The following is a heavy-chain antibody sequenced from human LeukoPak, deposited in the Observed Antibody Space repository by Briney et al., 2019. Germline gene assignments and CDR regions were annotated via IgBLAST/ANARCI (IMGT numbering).Heavy chain of an antibody. Sequence: GGSLRLSCAASGFTFSSYSMNWVRQAPGKGLEWVSSISSSSSYIYYADSVKGRFTISRDNAKNSLYLQMNSLRAEDTAVYYCARGRSDYIVMDVWGQGTTVTVSS. D-gene: IGHD4-11*01. V-gene: IGHV3-21*01. CDR1: GFTFSSYS. CDR3: ARGRSDYIVMDV. J-gene: IGHJ6*02. CDR2: ISSSSSYI.